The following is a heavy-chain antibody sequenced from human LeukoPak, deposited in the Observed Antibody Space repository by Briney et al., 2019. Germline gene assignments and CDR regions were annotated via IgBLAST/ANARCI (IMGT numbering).Heavy chain of an antibody. CDR1: GFTFSGHW. V-gene: IGHV3-7*03. D-gene: IGHD5-24*01. J-gene: IGHJ4*02. Sequence: GGSLRLSCAVSGFTFSGHWMTWVRQAPGKGLQWVANIRQDGSEKYYVDSVKGRFTISRDNAKNSLYLQMNSLTAEDTAVYYCAISVEMATIGDHWGQGILVTVS. CDR3: AISVEMATIGDH. CDR2: IRQDGSEK.